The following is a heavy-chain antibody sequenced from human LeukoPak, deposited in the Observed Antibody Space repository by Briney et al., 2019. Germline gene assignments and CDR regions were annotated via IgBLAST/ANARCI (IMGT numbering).Heavy chain of an antibody. V-gene: IGHV3-23*01. J-gene: IGHJ4*02. CDR2: ISARDGST. CDR1: GFTFSSYA. CDR3: AKEIAVAGRPLLDS. D-gene: IGHD6-19*01. Sequence: GGSLRLSCAASGFTFSSYAMSWGRQAPGKGPEWVSGISARDGSTWYGDSGKGRFTISRDIPKNTLYLQMNSLRADDTAVYYCAKEIAVAGRPLLDSWGQGTLVTVSS.